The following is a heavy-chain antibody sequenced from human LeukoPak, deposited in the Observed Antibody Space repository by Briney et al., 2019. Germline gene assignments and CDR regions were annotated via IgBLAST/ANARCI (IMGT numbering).Heavy chain of an antibody. V-gene: IGHV3-21*01. J-gene: IGHJ4*02. D-gene: IGHD6-19*01. Sequence: GGSLRLSCAASGXTFSSYSMNWVRQAPGKGPEWVSSISSSSSYIYYADSVKGRFTISRDNAENSLYLQMNSLRAEDTAVYYCARQGTVAGTGGFGYWGQGTLVTVSS. CDR2: ISSSSSYI. CDR1: GXTFSSYS. CDR3: ARQGTVAGTGGFGY.